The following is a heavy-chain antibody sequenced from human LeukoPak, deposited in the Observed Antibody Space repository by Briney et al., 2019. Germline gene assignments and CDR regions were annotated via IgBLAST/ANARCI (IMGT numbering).Heavy chain of an antibody. CDR3: ARDAVAARRNWFDP. D-gene: IGHD6-6*01. CDR1: GGSISSGSYY. CDR2: IYTSGST. J-gene: IGHJ5*02. Sequence: SETLSLTCTVSGGSISSGSYYWSWIRQPAGKGLEWIGRIYTSGSTNYNPSLKSRVTISVDTSKNQFSLKLSSVTAADTAVYYCARDAVAARRNWFDPWGQGTLVTVSS. V-gene: IGHV4-61*02.